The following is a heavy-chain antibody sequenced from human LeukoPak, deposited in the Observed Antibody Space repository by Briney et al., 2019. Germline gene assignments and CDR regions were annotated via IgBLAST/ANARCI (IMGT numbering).Heavy chain of an antibody. D-gene: IGHD1-26*01. CDR2: LYSDGTT. J-gene: IGHJ3*02. CDR3: ARDEEEWIVGATRRENAFDI. V-gene: IGHV3-53*01. Sequence: GGSLRLSCAAAGVTVSSNYMSWVRQVPGRGLEWVSMLYSDGTTKYLDTVKGRFSISRDNAKNSLYLQMNSLRAEDTAMYYCARDEEEWIVGATRRENAFDIWGQGTMVTVSS. CDR1: GVTVSSNY.